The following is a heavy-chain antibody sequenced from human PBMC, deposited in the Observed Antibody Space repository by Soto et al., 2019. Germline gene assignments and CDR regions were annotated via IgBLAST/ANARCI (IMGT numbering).Heavy chain of an antibody. V-gene: IGHV4-4*02. J-gene: IGHJ6*02. CDR2: IYHSGST. Sequence: SETLSLTCAVSGGSISSSNWWSWVRQPPGKGLEWIGEIYHSGSTNYNPSLKSRVTISVDKSKNQFSLKLRSVTAADTAVYYCAISVRAPKFQIAAAGTGMDVWGQGTTVTVS. CDR3: AISVRAPKFQIAAAGTGMDV. CDR1: GGSISSSNW. D-gene: IGHD6-13*01.